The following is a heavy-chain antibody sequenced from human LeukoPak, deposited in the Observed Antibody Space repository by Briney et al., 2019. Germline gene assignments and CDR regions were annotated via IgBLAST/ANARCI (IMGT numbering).Heavy chain of an antibody. V-gene: IGHV4-39*01. CDR1: GDSINDDYY. D-gene: IGHD2-21*01. J-gene: IGHJ5*02. CDR3: ARRSYSASFDP. Sequence: PSETLSLTCTVSGDSINDDYYWGWIRQPPGKGLEHIGSVSYGGSTYYSPSLKSRVNIYIDISKNQFSLKLRSVTAADTAVYYCARRSYSASFDPWGQGSLVTVSS. CDR2: VSYGGST.